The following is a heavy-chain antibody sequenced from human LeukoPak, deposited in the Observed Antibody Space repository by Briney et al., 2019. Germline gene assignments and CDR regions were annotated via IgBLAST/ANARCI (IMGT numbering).Heavy chain of an antibody. D-gene: IGHD3-10*01. J-gene: IGHJ4*02. CDR1: GFTFSSYG. Sequence: GGSLRLSCAASGFTFSSYGMSWVRQAPGKGLEWVSAISGSGGSTYYADSVKGRFTISRDSSKNTLYLQMNSLRAEDTAVYYCAKPWFGESPYYFDYWGQGTLVTVSS. V-gene: IGHV3-23*01. CDR3: AKPWFGESPYYFDY. CDR2: ISGSGGST.